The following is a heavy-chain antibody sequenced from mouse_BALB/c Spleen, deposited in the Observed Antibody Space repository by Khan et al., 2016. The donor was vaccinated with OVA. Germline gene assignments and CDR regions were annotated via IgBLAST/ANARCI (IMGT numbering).Heavy chain of an antibody. D-gene: IGHD4-1*01. Sequence: EVQLKQSGPELGKPGASVKMSCKPSGYIFTNYVLHWVKQKPGQGLEWIGYINPYNDGTKYNENFKGKATLASDKSSITTYLELSSRTSEDSAVYYCARGNWQSYYFDYWGQGTTLTLSS. CDR2: INPYNDGT. V-gene: IGHV1S136*01. CDR3: ARGNWQSYYFDY. CDR1: GYIFTNYV. J-gene: IGHJ2*01.